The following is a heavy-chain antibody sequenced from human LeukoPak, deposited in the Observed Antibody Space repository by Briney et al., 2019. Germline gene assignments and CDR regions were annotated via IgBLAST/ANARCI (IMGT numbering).Heavy chain of an antibody. CDR2: ISGSGGGT. CDR3: AKDYFVSVSRRGNWFDP. D-gene: IGHD2-2*01. Sequence: PGGSLRLSCAASGFNFSSYAMSWVRQAPGKGLEWVSGISGSGGGTDYADSVKGRFTISRDNSKNTLHLQMNSLRVEDTAVYYCAKDYFVSVSRRGNWFDPWGQGTLVTVSS. CDR1: GFNFSSYA. V-gene: IGHV3-23*01. J-gene: IGHJ5*02.